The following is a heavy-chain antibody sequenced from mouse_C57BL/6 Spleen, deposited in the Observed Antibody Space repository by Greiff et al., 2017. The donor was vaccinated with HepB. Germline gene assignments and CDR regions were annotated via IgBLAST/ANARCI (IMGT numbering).Heavy chain of an antibody. D-gene: IGHD1-2*01. V-gene: IGHV2-2*01. CDR1: GFSLTSYG. CDR3: ARKGGYYGYYAMDY. Sequence: QVQLKESGPGLVQPSQSLSITCTVSGFSLTSYGVHWVRQSPGKGLEWLGVIWSGGSTDYNAAFISRLSISKDNSKSQVFFKMNSLQADDTAIYYCARKGGYYGYYAMDYWGQGTSVTVSS. CDR2: IWSGGST. J-gene: IGHJ4*01.